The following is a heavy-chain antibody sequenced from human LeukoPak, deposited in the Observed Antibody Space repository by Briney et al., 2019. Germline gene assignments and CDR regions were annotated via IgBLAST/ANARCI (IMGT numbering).Heavy chain of an antibody. CDR3: ARGRGKGYSSSLGCSVFDY. CDR2: MNPNGGNT. CDR1: RYTFSSYD. Sequence: ASVKVSCKASRYTFSSYDINWVRQATGQGLEWMGWMNPNGGNTGYAQKFQGRITMTRNTSISTAYMELSRLRSEDTAVYYCARGRGKGYSSSLGCSVFDYWGQGTLVTVSS. J-gene: IGHJ4*02. V-gene: IGHV1-8*01. D-gene: IGHD6-13*01.